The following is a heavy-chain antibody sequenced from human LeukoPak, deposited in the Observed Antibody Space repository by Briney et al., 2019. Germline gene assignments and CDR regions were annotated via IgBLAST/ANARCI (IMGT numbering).Heavy chain of an antibody. D-gene: IGHD5-12*01. J-gene: IGHJ3*02. Sequence: GGTLRLSCAASGFTFSSYGMSWVRQAPGKGLEWVSAISGSGGSTYYADSVKGRFTIPRDNSKNTLYLQMNSLRAEDTAVYYCAKDRGGYSGYDAFDIWGQGTMVTVSS. CDR1: GFTFSSYG. V-gene: IGHV3-23*01. CDR2: ISGSGGST. CDR3: AKDRGGYSGYDAFDI.